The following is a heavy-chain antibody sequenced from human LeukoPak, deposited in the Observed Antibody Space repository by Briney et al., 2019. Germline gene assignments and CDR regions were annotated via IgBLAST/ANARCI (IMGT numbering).Heavy chain of an antibody. J-gene: IGHJ4*02. CDR3: SRDGVRSGPHAD. D-gene: IGHD3-3*01. Sequence: GGSLRLSCAASGFSFRTYAMSWVRQAPGKGLEWVANIKEDGSEKYYVDSVKGRFTISRDNAESSLYLQMNSLRAEDTAIYYCSRDGVRSGPHADWGQGTLVTVSS. CDR2: IKEDGSEK. V-gene: IGHV3-7*01. CDR1: GFSFRTYA.